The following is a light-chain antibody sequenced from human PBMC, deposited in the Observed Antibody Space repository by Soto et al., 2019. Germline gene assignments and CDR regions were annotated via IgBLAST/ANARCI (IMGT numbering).Light chain of an antibody. CDR3: RSYTSSFTLDD. CDR1: SSDVGGYNF. Sequence: QSALTQPASVSGSPGQSITISCTGTSSDVGGYNFVSWYQQHPGKAPKLIIYDVSNRALGVSNRFSGSKSGNTASLTISGLQAEDEADYFCRSYTSSFTLDDFGTGTKLTVL. V-gene: IGLV2-14*03. J-gene: IGLJ1*01. CDR2: DVS.